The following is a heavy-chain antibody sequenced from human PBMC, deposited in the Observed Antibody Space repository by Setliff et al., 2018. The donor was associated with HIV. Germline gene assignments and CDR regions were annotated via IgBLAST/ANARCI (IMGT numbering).Heavy chain of an antibody. Sequence: SETLSLTCAVYGGSFSGYYWSWIRQPPGKGLEWIGEINHDRTTNYNPSLESRVTISVGTSKNQFSLTLNSVTAADTAVYYCARGSRQLTIFGVVFKTNYYFMDVWGKGTAVTVSS. CDR2: INHDRTT. D-gene: IGHD3-3*01. CDR3: ARGSRQLTIFGVVFKTNYYFMDV. V-gene: IGHV4-34*01. CDR1: GGSFSGYY. J-gene: IGHJ6*03.